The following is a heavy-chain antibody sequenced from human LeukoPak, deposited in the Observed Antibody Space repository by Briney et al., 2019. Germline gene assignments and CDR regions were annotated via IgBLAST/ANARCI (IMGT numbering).Heavy chain of an antibody. CDR3: ARVKYYYDSSGYPYY. Sequence: ASVKVSCKASGYTFTGYYMHWVRQAPGQGLEWMGRINPNSGGTNYAQKFQGRVTMTRDTSTSTAYMELSRLRSDDTAVYYCARVKYYYDSSGYPYYWGQGTLVTVSS. D-gene: IGHD3-22*01. J-gene: IGHJ4*02. V-gene: IGHV1-2*06. CDR1: GYTFTGYY. CDR2: INPNSGGT.